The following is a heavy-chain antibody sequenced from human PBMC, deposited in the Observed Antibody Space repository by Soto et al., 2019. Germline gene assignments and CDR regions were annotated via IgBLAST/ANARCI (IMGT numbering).Heavy chain of an antibody. CDR1: GFTFSSYG. J-gene: IGHJ4*02. V-gene: IGHV3-33*01. CDR3: ARAPYYYDSSGTIDY. CDR2: IWYDGSNK. Sequence: GGSLRLSCAASGFTFSSYGMHWVRQAPGKGLEWVAVIWYDGSNKYYADSVKGRFTISRDNSKNTLYLQMNSLRAEDTAVYYCARAPYYYDSSGTIDYWGQGTLVTVSS. D-gene: IGHD3-22*01.